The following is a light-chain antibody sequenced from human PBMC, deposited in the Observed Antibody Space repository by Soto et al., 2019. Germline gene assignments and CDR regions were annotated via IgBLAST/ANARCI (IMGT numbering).Light chain of an antibody. CDR3: CSYVGGYSLI. CDR1: SSDVGGYNY. J-gene: IGLJ2*01. Sequence: QSVLTQPRSVSGSPGQSVTISCTGTSSDVGGYNYVSWYQQHPGKAPKLMIFDVSKRPSGVPDRFAGSKSGNTASLTISGLQAEDEADYYFCSYVGGYSLIFGGGTKLTVL. CDR2: DVS. V-gene: IGLV2-11*01.